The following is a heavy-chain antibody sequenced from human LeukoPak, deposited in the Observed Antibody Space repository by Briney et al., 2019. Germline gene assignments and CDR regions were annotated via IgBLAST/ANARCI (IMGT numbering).Heavy chain of an antibody. V-gene: IGHV3-23*01. J-gene: IGHJ3*02. D-gene: IGHD1-20*01. Sequence: PGGSLRLSCAGSGFTFSSYAMSWVRQAPGKGLEWVSAISDSGDYTYYADSVKGRFTISRDNSKNTLYLQMNSLRAEDTAVYYCAKALTGTKAFDIWGQGTMVTVSS. CDR3: AKALTGTKAFDI. CDR2: ISDSGDYT. CDR1: GFTFSSYA.